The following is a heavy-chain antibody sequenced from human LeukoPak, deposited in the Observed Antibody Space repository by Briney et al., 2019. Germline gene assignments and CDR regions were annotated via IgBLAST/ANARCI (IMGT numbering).Heavy chain of an antibody. J-gene: IGHJ6*02. CDR2: IYYSGST. CDR3: GRENVTLAYGMDV. D-gene: IGHD4/OR15-4a*01. V-gene: IGHV4-31*03. CDR1: GGSISSGGYY. Sequence: SQTLSLTCTVSGGSISSGGYYWSWIRQHPGKGLEWIGYIYYSGSTYYNPSLKSRVTISVDTSKNQFSLKLSSVTAADTAVYYCGRENVTLAYGMDVWGQGTTVTVSS.